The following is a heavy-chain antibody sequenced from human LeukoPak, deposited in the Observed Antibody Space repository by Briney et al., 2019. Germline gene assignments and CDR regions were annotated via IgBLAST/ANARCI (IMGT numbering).Heavy chain of an antibody. V-gene: IGHV4-34*01. CDR1: GGSFSTYY. J-gene: IGHJ4*02. Sequence: PSETLSLTCAVYGGSFSTYYWSWIRQPPGKGLEWIGEINHSGSANYNPSLKSRVTISVDTSKNQFSLRLSSVTAADTAVYYCARQTPLMGATTGFDYWGQGTLVTVSS. CDR2: INHSGSA. CDR3: ARQTPLMGATTGFDY. D-gene: IGHD1-26*01.